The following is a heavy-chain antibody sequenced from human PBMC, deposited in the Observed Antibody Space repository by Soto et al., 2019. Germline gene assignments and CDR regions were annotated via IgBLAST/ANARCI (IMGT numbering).Heavy chain of an antibody. Sequence: PSETLSLTCNVSGFSISSGFYWGWIRQPPGKGLEWIASIYYSGATYYNPSLQSRVTISVDTSNNRFSLTLSSLTAADTAVYFCARLAYSGYLQTWGQGSLVTVSS. J-gene: IGHJ1*01. CDR1: GFSISSGFY. D-gene: IGHD1-26*01. CDR2: IYYSGAT. CDR3: ARLAYSGYLQT. V-gene: IGHV4-39*02.